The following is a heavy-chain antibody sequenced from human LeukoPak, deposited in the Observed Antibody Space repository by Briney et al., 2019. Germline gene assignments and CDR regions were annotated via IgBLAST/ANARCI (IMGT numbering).Heavy chain of an antibody. CDR1: GFTFTTYG. CDR3: AKDDDWGRFNH. J-gene: IGHJ1*01. CDR2: ISGSGGNT. D-gene: IGHD3-16*01. V-gene: IGHV3-23*01. Sequence: AGTLRLSCAASGFTFTTYGMAWVRQAPGKGLEWVSAISGSGGNTYYADSVKGRFTISRDNSKNTLFLQMNSLRAEDTAMYYCAKDDDWGRFNHWGQGTLVTVSS.